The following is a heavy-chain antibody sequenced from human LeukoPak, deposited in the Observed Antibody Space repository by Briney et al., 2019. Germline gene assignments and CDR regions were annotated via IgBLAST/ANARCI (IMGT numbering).Heavy chain of an antibody. V-gene: IGHV3-48*03. J-gene: IGHJ4*02. D-gene: IGHD3-22*01. Sequence: GGSLRLSCAASGFTISSYEMNWVRQAPGKGLEWVSYISSSGSTIYYADSVKGRFTISRDNAKNSLYLQMNSLRAEDTAVYYCARDKEGLDYYDSSGYDYWGQGTLVTVSP. CDR2: ISSSGSTI. CDR1: GFTISSYE. CDR3: ARDKEGLDYYDSSGYDY.